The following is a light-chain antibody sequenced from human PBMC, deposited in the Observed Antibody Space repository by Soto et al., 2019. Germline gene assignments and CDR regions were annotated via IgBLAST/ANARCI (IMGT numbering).Light chain of an antibody. CDR1: QSVRTK. CDR3: QQYNDWPPT. Sequence: EIVMTQSPDTLYVSPCEVATLSCRASQSVRTKLAWYQQKAGQAPRLLIYGASTRATGIPDRFSGSGSGTEFTLTISSLQSEDFAVYYCQQYNDWPPTFGQGTKVDIK. J-gene: IGKJ1*01. V-gene: IGKV3-15*01. CDR2: GAS.